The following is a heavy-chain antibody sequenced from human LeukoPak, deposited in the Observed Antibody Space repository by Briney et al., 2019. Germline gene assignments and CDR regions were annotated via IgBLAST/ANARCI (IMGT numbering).Heavy chain of an antibody. D-gene: IGHD6-19*01. CDR3: AIDSIAVAGTFFGSEAFDI. J-gene: IGHJ3*02. CDR2: IWYDGSNK. Sequence: PGRSLRLSCAASGFTFSSYGMHWVRQAPGKGLEWVAVIWYDGSNKYYADSVKGRFTIFRDNSKNTLYLQMNSLRAEDTAVYYCAIDSIAVAGTFFGSEAFDIWGQGTMVTVSS. V-gene: IGHV3-33*01. CDR1: GFTFSSYG.